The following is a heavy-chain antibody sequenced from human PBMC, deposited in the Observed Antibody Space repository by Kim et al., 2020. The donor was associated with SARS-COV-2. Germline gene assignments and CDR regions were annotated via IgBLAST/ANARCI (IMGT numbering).Heavy chain of an antibody. CDR2: IKENGREV. D-gene: IGHD1-7*01. J-gene: IGHJ4*02. Sequence: GGSLRLSCTASGFTFSSSWMSWVRQAPGKGLQWVANIKENGREVHYADSVQGRFTISRDNAKNSLCLQMNSLRAETKAVYYCSKYDWNYDRDYWGQGTL. V-gene: IGHV3-7*03. CDR3: SKYDWNYDRDY. CDR1: GFTFSSSW.